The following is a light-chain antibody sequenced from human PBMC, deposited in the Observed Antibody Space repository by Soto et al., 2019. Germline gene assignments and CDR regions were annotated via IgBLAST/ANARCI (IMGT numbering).Light chain of an antibody. Sequence: QSVLTQPASVSGSPGQSITISCTGTSSDVGSYHLVSWYQQHPGIAPKLMLYEGSKRPSGVSNRFSGSKSGNTASLTISGLQAEDEADYYCCSYAGSRTYVFGTGTKLTVL. CDR3: CSYAGSRTYV. J-gene: IGLJ1*01. CDR1: SSDVGSYHL. V-gene: IGLV2-23*01. CDR2: EGS.